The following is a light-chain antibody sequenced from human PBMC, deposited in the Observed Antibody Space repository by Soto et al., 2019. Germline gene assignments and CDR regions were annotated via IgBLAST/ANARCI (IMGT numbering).Light chain of an antibody. Sequence: QSVLTHPAPVSGSPGQSITISCTGTSRDVRRYNYVSWYQQHPGKAPKRMLYEVTNRPSGVSNRFSGSKSGNTASLTISGLQAEDEADYYCSSYTSRITRVYGTGTKVTVL. CDR2: EVT. V-gene: IGLV2-14*01. J-gene: IGLJ1*01. CDR3: SSYTSRITRV. CDR1: SRDVRRYNY.